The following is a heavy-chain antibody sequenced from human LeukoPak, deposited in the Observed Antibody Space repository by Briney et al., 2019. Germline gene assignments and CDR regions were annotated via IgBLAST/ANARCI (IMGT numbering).Heavy chain of an antibody. J-gene: IGHJ6*02. V-gene: IGHV1-2*02. CDR1: GYTFTGYF. CDR2: INPNSGGT. D-gene: IGHD2-8*02. CDR3: AREVLAKNYGVDV. Sequence: GASVKVSCKASGYTFTGYFMHWVRQAPGQGLEWMGWINPNSGGTNYAQKFQGRVTMTRDTSISTTYMELSSLRSDDTAVYYCAREVLAKNYGVDVWGQGTTVTVSS.